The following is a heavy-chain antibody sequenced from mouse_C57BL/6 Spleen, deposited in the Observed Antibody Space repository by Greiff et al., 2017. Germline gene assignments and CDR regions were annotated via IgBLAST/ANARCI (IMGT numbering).Heavy chain of an antibody. Sequence: QVQLQQPGAELVRPGTSVKLSCKASGYTFTSYWMHWVKQRPGQGLEWIGVIDPSDSYTNYNQKFKGKATLTVDTSSSTAYMQLSSLTSEDAAVYYYARSPNWGGAMDYWGQGTSVTVSS. J-gene: IGHJ4*01. CDR3: ARSPNWGGAMDY. D-gene: IGHD4-1*02. CDR2: IDPSDSYT. CDR1: GYTFTSYW. V-gene: IGHV1-59*01.